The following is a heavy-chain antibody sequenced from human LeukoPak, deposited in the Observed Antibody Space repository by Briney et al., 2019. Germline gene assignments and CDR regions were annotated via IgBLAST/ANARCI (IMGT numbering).Heavy chain of an antibody. CDR1: GYTFTSYG. CDR3: ARYPLSYSSNWHYYFDY. CDR2: ISGSNGNT. Sequence: ASVKVSCKASGYTFTSYGVSWVRQAPGQGLEWMGWISGSNGNTNYAQKLQGRVTMTTDTSTSTAYMELRSLRSEDTALYYCARYPLSYSSNWHYYFDYWGQGTLLTVSS. D-gene: IGHD6-13*01. V-gene: IGHV1-18*04. J-gene: IGHJ4*02.